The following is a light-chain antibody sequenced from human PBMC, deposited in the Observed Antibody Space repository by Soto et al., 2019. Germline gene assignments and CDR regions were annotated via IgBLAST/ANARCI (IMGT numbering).Light chain of an antibody. V-gene: IGLV2-14*01. CDR1: SSDIGLYNY. CDR2: EVN. Sequence: QSVLSQPGSMSGSPGQSITIPCTGASSDIGLYNYVSWYQHHPGKAPKLLISEVNIRPSGLSDRFSASKTGNTASLTISGLQPEDEAFYYCSCLSTTSTPIVFGTGTKVTVL. CDR3: SCLSTTSTPIV. J-gene: IGLJ1*01.